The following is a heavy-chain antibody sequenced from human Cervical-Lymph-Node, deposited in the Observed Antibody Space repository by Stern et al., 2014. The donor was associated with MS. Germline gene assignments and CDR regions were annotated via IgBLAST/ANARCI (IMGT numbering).Heavy chain of an antibody. J-gene: IGHJ4*02. V-gene: IGHV5-51*01. D-gene: IGHD4-17*01. CDR1: GYSFTSYW. CDR3: ARPTVTSGYFDY. Sequence: EVQLVQSGAEVKKPGDPLKISCKGSGYSFTSYWLGWVRQMPRKGLEWVGIIYPGDSHTRYSPSFQGQVTISADKSISTAYLQWSSLKASDTAMYYCARPTVTSGYFDYWGQGTLVTVSS. CDR2: IYPGDSHT.